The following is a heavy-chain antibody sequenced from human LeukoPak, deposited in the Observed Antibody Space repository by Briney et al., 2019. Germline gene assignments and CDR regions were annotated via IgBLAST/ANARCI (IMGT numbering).Heavy chain of an antibody. CDR1: GFTFSNFA. D-gene: IGHD3-22*01. CDR3: AKDLLQTFFFDSSGYYSDAFGM. CDR2: ISGSGDNT. J-gene: IGHJ3*02. Sequence: PGGSLRLSCAASGFTFSNFAMSWVRQAPGKGLEWVSTISGSGDNTYYADSVKGWFTISRDNSKNTLSLHMNTLRAEDTAVYYCAKDLLQTFFFDSSGYYSDAFGMWGQGTMVTVSP. V-gene: IGHV3-23*01.